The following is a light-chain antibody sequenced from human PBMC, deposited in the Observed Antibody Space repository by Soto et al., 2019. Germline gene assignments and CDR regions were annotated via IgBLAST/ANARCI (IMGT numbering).Light chain of an antibody. CDR3: QQYGTSPPLT. J-gene: IGKJ4*01. CDR2: GAS. CDR1: QSVRSNY. V-gene: IGKV3-20*01. Sequence: EIVLTQSPGTLSLSPGDRATLSCRASQSVRSNYLAWYQQKPGQAPRLLLYGASSRATGIPDRFSGSGSGTDFTLTISRLETEDFALYYCQQYGTSPPLTFGGGTKVEIK.